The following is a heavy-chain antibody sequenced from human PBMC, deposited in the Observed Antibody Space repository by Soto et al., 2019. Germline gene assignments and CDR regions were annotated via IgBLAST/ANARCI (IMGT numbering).Heavy chain of an antibody. V-gene: IGHV3-33*01. CDR3: ARIYGDGVDY. D-gene: IGHD2-21*02. Sequence: QVQLVESGGGVVQPGRSLRLSCAASGFIFSSNGMHWVRQAPGKGLEWVATIWYDASKKYYADSVKGRFTTSRDNSKNTLYLQIDSLTAEDTAMYYCARIYGDGVDYWGQGTLVTVSS. J-gene: IGHJ4*02. CDR2: IWYDASKK. CDR1: GFIFSSNG.